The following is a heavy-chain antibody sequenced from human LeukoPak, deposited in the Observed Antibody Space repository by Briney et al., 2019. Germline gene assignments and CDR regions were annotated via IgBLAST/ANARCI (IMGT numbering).Heavy chain of an antibody. V-gene: IGHV4-34*01. CDR2: INHSGST. J-gene: IGHJ4*02. Sequence: PSETLSLTCAVYGGSFSGYYWSWIRQPPGKGLEWVGEINHSGSTNYNPSLKSRVTISVDTSKNQFSLKLSSVTAADTAVYYCARHLAPPYGSGSWVPYDYWGQGTLVTVSS. D-gene: IGHD3-10*01. CDR3: ARHLAPPYGSGSWVPYDY. CDR1: GGSFSGYY.